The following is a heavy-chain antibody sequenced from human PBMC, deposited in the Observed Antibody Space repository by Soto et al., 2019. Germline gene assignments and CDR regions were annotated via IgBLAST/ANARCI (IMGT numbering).Heavy chain of an antibody. Sequence: GGSLRLSCAASAFTFSSYGMHWVRQAPGKGLEWVAVISNDGNKRYYADSVKGRFTITRDNSKKTLYLQVNSLRAEDTAVYYCAKEKAASADYYYGMDVWGQGTTVTVSS. CDR1: AFTFSSYG. V-gene: IGHV3-30*18. D-gene: IGHD6-13*01. CDR3: AKEKAASADYYYGMDV. J-gene: IGHJ6*02. CDR2: ISNDGNKR.